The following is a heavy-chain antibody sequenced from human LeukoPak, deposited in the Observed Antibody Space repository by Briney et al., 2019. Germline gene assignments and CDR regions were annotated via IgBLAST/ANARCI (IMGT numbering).Heavy chain of an antibody. J-gene: IGHJ6*02. CDR3: AKVLSYDILTGYYGMDV. D-gene: IGHD3-9*01. CDR2: ISGSGGST. CDR1: GFTFSSYV. Sequence: GGSLRLSCAASGFTFSSYVMNWVRQAPGKGLEWVSAISGSGGSTYYADSVKGRFTISRDNSKNTLYLQMSSLRAEDTAVYYCAKVLSYDILTGYYGMDVWGRGTTVTVSS. V-gene: IGHV3-23*01.